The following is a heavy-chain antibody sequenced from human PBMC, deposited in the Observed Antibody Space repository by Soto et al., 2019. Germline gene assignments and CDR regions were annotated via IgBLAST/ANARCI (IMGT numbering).Heavy chain of an antibody. CDR1: GFTFSSYA. D-gene: IGHD6-13*01. CDR2: ISGSGGST. CDR3: ARASYSSSWYGY. J-gene: IGHJ4*02. Sequence: VGSLRLSCAASGFTFSSYAMSWVRQAPGKGLEWVSAISGSGGSTYYADSVKGRFTISRDNSKNTLYLQMNSLRAEDTAVYYCARASYSSSWYGYWGQGTLVTVSS. V-gene: IGHV3-23*01.